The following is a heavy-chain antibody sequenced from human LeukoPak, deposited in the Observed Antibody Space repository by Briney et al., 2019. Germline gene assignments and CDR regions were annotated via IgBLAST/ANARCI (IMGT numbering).Heavy chain of an antibody. V-gene: IGHV1-69*04. CDR1: GGTFSSYA. J-gene: IGHJ6*02. CDR3: AREHADIVATSDYYYYYGMDV. Sequence: SVKVSCKASGGTFSSYAISWVRQAPGQGLEWMGRIIPILGIANYAQKFQGRVTITADRSTSTAYMELSSLRSEDTAVYYCAREHADIVATSDYYYYYGMDVWGQGTTVTVSS. CDR2: IIPILGIA. D-gene: IGHD5-12*01.